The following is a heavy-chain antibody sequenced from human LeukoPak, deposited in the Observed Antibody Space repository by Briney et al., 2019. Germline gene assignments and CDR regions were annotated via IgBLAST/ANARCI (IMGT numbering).Heavy chain of an antibody. V-gene: IGHV3-74*01. CDR3: ARGRSVSYYDY. CDR1: GFTFSNFW. Sequence: GGSLRLSCAASGFTFSNFWMHWVRQAAGKGLVWVSRINSDGSSTTYADSVKGRFAISRDNAKNTLFLQMNSLRAEDTAVYYCARGRSVSYYDYWGQGTLVTVSS. J-gene: IGHJ4*02. D-gene: IGHD1-26*01. CDR2: INSDGSST.